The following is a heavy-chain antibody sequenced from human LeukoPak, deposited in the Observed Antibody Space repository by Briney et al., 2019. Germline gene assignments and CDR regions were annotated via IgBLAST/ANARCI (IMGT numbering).Heavy chain of an antibody. CDR3: ARWDYYDSSGYY. J-gene: IGHJ4*02. D-gene: IGHD3-22*01. CDR2: IYYSGST. V-gene: IGHV4-31*03. CDR1: GGSISSGGYY. Sequence: SETLSLTCTVSGGSISSGGYYWSWIRQHPGKGLEWIGYIYYSGSTYYNPPLKSRVTISVDTSKNQFSLKLSSVTAADTAVYYCARWDYYDSSGYYWGQGTLVTVSS.